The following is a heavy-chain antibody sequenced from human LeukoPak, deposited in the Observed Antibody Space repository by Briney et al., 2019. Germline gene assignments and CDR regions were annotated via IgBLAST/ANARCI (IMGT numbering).Heavy chain of an antibody. V-gene: IGHV3-23*01. CDR3: AKRGGTRLKYYYYMDV. J-gene: IGHJ6*03. Sequence: GGSPRLSCAASGFTFSSYAMSWVRQAPGKGLEWVSAISGSGGSTYYADSVKGRFTISRDNSKNTLYLQMNSLRAEDTAVYYCAKRGGTRLKYYYYMDVWGKGTTVTVSS. CDR2: ISGSGGST. D-gene: IGHD2-15*01. CDR1: GFTFSSYA.